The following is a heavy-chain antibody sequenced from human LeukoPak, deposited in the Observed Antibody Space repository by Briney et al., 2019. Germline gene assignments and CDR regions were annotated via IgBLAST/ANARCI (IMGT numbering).Heavy chain of an antibody. Sequence: GGSLRLSCAASGFTFSSYAMSWVRQAPGKGLEWVSAISGSGGSTYYADSVKGRFTISRDNSKNTLYLQMNCLRAEDTAVYYCAKVDGYNYRSRSAFDIWGQGTMVTVSS. J-gene: IGHJ3*02. CDR1: GFTFSSYA. D-gene: IGHD5-12*01. V-gene: IGHV3-23*01. CDR3: AKVDGYNYRSRSAFDI. CDR2: ISGSGGST.